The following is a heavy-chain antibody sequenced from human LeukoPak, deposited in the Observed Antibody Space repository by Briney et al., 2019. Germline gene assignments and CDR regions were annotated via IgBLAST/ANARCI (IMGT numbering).Heavy chain of an antibody. J-gene: IGHJ4*02. D-gene: IGHD1/OR15-1a*01. CDR3: AKDQQIVSAKYYFDS. V-gene: IGHV3-30*18. CDR1: GFTFSRYA. CDR2: IANDGRDK. Sequence: GGSLRLSCAASGFTFSRYAMHWVRRAPGKGLEWVAVIANDGRDKHSTDSVKGRFTITRDNAKNTVYLQMNSLRVEDTAVYYCAKDQQIVSAKYYFDSWGQGILVTVSS.